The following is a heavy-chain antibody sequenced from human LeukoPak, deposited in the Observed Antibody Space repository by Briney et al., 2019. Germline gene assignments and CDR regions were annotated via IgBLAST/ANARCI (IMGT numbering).Heavy chain of an antibody. J-gene: IGHJ6*03. CDR3: ARGGGLYFGDLFSAGYMDV. D-gene: IGHD3-10*01. CDR1: GDSISRPY. V-gene: IGHV4-59*11. Sequence: SETLSLTCTVSGDSISRPYWSWIRQPPGTGLEWIGYVYYTGRTNYSPSLKSRVTMSIDTSKSQFSLRLTSVTAADTAVYYCARGGGLYFGDLFSAGYMDVWGKGTTVTVSS. CDR2: VYYTGRT.